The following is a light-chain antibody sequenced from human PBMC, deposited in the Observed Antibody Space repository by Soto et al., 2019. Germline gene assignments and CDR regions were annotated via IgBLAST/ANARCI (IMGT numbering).Light chain of an antibody. Sequence: QSVLTQPASVSGSPGQSITISCTGTSSDVGGYDYVSWYQQHPGKAPKVMIYEVSNRLSGVSNRFSGSKSGTTASLTISGLQPEDEADYYCSSYTSRSTLVVFGTGTKLTVL. V-gene: IGLV2-14*01. CDR2: EVS. CDR3: SSYTSRSTLVV. CDR1: SSDVGGYDY. J-gene: IGLJ1*01.